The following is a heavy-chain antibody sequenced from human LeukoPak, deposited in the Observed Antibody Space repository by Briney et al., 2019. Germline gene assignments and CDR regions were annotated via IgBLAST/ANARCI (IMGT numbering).Heavy chain of an antibody. CDR1: GFTVSSNY. CDR2: IYSGGST. J-gene: IGHJ6*02. CDR3: ARERTLLSYYGMDV. V-gene: IGHV3-53*01. Sequence: PGGSLRLSCAASGFTVSSNYMSWVRQAPGKGLEWVSVIYSGGSTYYADSVKGRFTISRDNSKNTLYLQMNSLRAEDTAVYYCARERTLLSYYGMDVWGQGTTVTVSS. D-gene: IGHD1-1*01.